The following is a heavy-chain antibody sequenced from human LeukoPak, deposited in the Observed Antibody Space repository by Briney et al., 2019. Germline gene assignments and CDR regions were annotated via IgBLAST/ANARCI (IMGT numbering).Heavy chain of an antibody. Sequence: ASVKVSCKASGYTFASYTIHWVRQAPGQGLEWMGIINPVGGSTSNAQKFRGRVTMTRDMSTNTVYMGLSSLRSEDTAVYYCARGHGSGYTNWFDPWGQGTLVTVSS. D-gene: IGHD3-10*01. J-gene: IGHJ5*02. CDR1: GYTFASYT. V-gene: IGHV1-46*01. CDR2: INPVGGST. CDR3: ARGHGSGYTNWFDP.